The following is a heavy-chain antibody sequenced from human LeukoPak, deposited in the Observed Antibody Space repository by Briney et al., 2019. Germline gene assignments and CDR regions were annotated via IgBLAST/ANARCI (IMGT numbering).Heavy chain of an antibody. CDR1: GFTFSGHW. CDR3: TRDRSRAEDD. V-gene: IGHV3-7*01. CDR2: INQGGSDK. Sequence: PGGSLTLSCAASGFTFSGHWMRWVRQAPGKGLEWVANINQGGSDKYYVDSVKGRCTISRDNANNLLYLQMNSSRGEDTAVDYCTRDRSRAEDDWGQGTLVTVSS. D-gene: IGHD1-14*01. J-gene: IGHJ4*02.